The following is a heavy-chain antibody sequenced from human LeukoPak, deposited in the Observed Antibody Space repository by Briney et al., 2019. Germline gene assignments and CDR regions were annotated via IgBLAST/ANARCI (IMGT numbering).Heavy chain of an antibody. D-gene: IGHD6-13*01. CDR3: ARGGSSWQNDY. CDR2: IYHSGST. J-gene: IGHJ4*02. Sequence: SETLSLTCAVYGGSFSGYSWSWIRQPPGKGLEWIGYIYHSGSTYYNPSLKSRVTISVDRSKNQFSLKLSSVTAADTAVYYCARGGSSWQNDYWGQGTLVTVSS. V-gene: IGHV4-30-2*01. CDR1: GGSFSGYS.